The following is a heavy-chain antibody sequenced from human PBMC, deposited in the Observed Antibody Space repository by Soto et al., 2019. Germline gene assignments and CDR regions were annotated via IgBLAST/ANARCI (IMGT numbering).Heavy chain of an antibody. CDR2: IRDKANRYTT. V-gene: IGHV3-72*01. CDR1: GFTISDYY. D-gene: IGHD2-15*01. J-gene: IGHJ5*02. Sequence: EVQLLESGGGLVQPGGSLRLSCVASGFTISDYYMDWVRQAPGKGLEWVGSIRDKANRYTTEYAASMKGRFTISRDESNNSQDLPMNSPETEDTAVYYCARRYCSSGRCSSGFPWGQGTQVTVSS. CDR3: ARRYCSSGRCSSGFP.